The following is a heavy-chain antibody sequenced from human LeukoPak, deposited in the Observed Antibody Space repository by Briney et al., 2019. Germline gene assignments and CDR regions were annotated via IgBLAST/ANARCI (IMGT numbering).Heavy chain of an antibody. D-gene: IGHD1-26*01. V-gene: IGHV4-59*01. J-gene: IGHJ4*02. CDR1: GGSISSYY. CDR2: IYYSGST. CDR3: ARRGSLGSYYAYFDY. Sequence: SETLSPTCTVSGGSISSYYWSWIRQPPGKGLEWIGYIYYSGSTNYNPSLKSRVTISVDTSKNQFSLKLSSVTAADTAVYYCARRGSLGSYYAYFDYWGQGTLVTVSS.